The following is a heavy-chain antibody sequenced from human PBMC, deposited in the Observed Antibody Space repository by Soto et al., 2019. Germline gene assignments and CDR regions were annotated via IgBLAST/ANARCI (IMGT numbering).Heavy chain of an antibody. CDR1: GFTFSSYG. CDR3: ARGKYGTPAGGMDV. Sequence: LRLSCTASGFTFSSYGMHWVRQAPGKGLEWVAVLWYDGSNQYYADSVKGRFTISRDNSKNTLYLQMNSLRAEDTAVYYCARGKYGTPAGGMDVWGQGTTVTVSS. J-gene: IGHJ6*02. CDR2: LWYDGSNQ. V-gene: IGHV3-33*01. D-gene: IGHD3-10*01.